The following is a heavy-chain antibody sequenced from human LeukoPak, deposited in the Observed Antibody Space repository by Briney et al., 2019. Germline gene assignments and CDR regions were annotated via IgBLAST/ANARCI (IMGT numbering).Heavy chain of an antibody. Sequence: GASVKVSCKASGYTFTGYYMHWVRQAPGQGLEWMGWINPNSGGTNYARKFQGRVTMTRDTSISTAYMELSRLRSDDTAVYYCARAMDTAMVTLNTFDYWGQGTLVTVSS. CDR3: ARAMDTAMVTLNTFDY. V-gene: IGHV1-2*02. D-gene: IGHD5-18*01. CDR1: GYTFTGYY. J-gene: IGHJ4*02. CDR2: INPNSGGT.